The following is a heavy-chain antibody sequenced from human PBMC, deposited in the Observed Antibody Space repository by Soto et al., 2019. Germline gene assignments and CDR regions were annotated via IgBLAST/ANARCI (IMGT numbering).Heavy chain of an antibody. CDR3: ARVVSYCTNGVCSFPQLDY. Sequence: SETLSLTCTVSGGSISSGGYYWSWIRQHPGKGLEWIGYIYYSGSTYYNPSLKSRVTISVDTSKNQFSLKLSSVTAADTAVYYCARVVSYCTNGVCSFPQLDYWGQGTLVTVSS. V-gene: IGHV4-31*03. J-gene: IGHJ4*02. CDR1: GGSISSGGYY. CDR2: IYYSGST. D-gene: IGHD2-8*01.